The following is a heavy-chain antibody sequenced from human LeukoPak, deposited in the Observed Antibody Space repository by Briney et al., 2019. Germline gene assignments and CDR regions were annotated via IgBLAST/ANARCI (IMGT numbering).Heavy chain of an antibody. Sequence: GGSLRLSCAASGFTFSDYHMSWIRQAPGKGLEWVSYISSSGSTIYYADSVKGRFTISRDNAKNSLYLQMNSLRAEDTAVYYCARDKNYYDSSGYYWGQGTLVTVSS. CDR1: GFTFSDYH. V-gene: IGHV3-11*01. CDR2: ISSSGSTI. CDR3: ARDKNYYDSSGYY. J-gene: IGHJ4*02. D-gene: IGHD3-22*01.